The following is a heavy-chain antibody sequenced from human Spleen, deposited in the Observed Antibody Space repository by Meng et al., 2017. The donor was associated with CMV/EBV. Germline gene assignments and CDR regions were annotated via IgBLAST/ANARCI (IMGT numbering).Heavy chain of an antibody. CDR3: AKEWAPHEHFDY. J-gene: IGHJ4*02. Sequence: GGSLRLSCAASGLTFSSYGMHWVRQTPGKGLEWVTFIRYDGSNKYYADSVKGRFTISRDNSKNTLYLQMNSLRAEDTAVYYCAKEWAPHEHFDYWGQGTLVTVSS. CDR2: IRYDGSNK. V-gene: IGHV3-30*02. CDR1: GLTFSSYG.